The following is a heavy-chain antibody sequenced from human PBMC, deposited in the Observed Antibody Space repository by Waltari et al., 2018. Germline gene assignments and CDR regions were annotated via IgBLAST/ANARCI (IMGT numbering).Heavy chain of an antibody. CDR3: ARSSIQLWSNFDY. V-gene: IGHV4-59*01. J-gene: IGHJ4*02. CDR1: GRSISSYY. CDR2: IYYSGST. D-gene: IGHD5-18*01. Sequence: QVQLQESGPGLVQPSEPLSLTCTLPGRSISSYYWSWLRQPPGKGLEWIGYIYYSGSTNYNPSLKSRVTISVDTSKNQFSLKLSSVTAADTAVYYCARSSIQLWSNFDYWGQGTLVTVSS.